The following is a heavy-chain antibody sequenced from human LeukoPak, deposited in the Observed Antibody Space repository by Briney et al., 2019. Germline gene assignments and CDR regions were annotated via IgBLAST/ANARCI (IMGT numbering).Heavy chain of an antibody. V-gene: IGHV1-69*05. CDR1: GGTFSSYA. Sequence: ASVKVSCKASGGTFSSYAISWVRQAPGQGLEWMGRIIPIFGTANYAQKFQGRVTITTDESTSTAYMELSSLRSGDTAVYYCATPRDYYDRRAFDIWGQGTMVTVSS. D-gene: IGHD3-22*01. CDR3: ATPRDYYDRRAFDI. J-gene: IGHJ3*02. CDR2: IIPIFGTA.